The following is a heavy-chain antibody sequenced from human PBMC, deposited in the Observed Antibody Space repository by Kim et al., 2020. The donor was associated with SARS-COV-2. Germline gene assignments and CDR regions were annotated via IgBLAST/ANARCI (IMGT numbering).Heavy chain of an antibody. V-gene: IGHV1-3*01. CDR3: ARDLGYSGYDTDYYFDY. D-gene: IGHD5-12*01. CDR1: GYTFTSYA. J-gene: IGHJ4*02. Sequence: ASVKVSCKASGYTFTSYAMHWVRQAPGQRLEWMGWINAGNGNTKYSQKFQGRVTITRDTSASTAYMELSSLRSEDTAVYYCARDLGYSGYDTDYYFDYWGQGTLVTVSS. CDR2: INAGNGNT.